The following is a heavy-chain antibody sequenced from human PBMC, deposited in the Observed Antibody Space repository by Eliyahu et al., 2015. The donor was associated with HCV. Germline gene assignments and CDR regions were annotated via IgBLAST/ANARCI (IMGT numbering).Heavy chain of an antibody. Sequence: QVHLVESGGGVVQPGRSLRLSCAASGFTFSSYGMXWVRQAPGKGLEWVALISYDGGNKGSADSVKGRFTISRDNSKNTLYLQMSSLRADDTAVYYCARETLTYYYDKSGYRYGMDVWGQGTTVTVSS. J-gene: IGHJ6*02. CDR3: ARETLTYYYDKSGYRYGMDV. D-gene: IGHD3-22*01. CDR2: ISYDGGNK. V-gene: IGHV3-30*03. CDR1: GFTFSSYG.